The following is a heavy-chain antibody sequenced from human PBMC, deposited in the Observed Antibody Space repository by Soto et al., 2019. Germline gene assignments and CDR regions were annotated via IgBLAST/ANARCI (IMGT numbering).Heavy chain of an antibody. J-gene: IGHJ6*02. CDR2: IYYSGST. V-gene: IGHV4-59*01. Sequence: SETLSLTCTVSGGSISSYYWSWIRQPPGKGLEWIGYIYYSGSTNYNPSLKSRVTISVDTSKNQFSLKLSSVTAADTAVYYCARDVTQWLVGGGKDVWGQGTPVTVSS. CDR3: ARDVTQWLVGGGKDV. D-gene: IGHD6-19*01. CDR1: GGSISSYY.